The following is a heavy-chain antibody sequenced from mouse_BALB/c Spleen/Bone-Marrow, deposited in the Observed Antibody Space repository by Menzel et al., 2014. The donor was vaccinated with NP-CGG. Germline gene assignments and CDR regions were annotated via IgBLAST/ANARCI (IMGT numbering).Heavy chain of an antibody. CDR1: GFNIKDTY. J-gene: IGHJ2*01. V-gene: IGHV14-3*02. CDR3: AYGSSYDYFDY. CDR2: IDPANGNT. Sequence: VHMKQSGAELVKPGASVKLSCTASGFNIKDTYMHWVKQRPEQGLEWIGRIDPANGNTKYDPKFQGKATITADTSSNTAYLQLSSLTSEDTAVYYCAYGSSYDYFDYWGQGTTLTVSS. D-gene: IGHD1-1*01.